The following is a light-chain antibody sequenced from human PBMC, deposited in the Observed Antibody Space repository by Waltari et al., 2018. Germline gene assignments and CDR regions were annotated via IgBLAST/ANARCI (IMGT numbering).Light chain of an antibody. V-gene: IGKV4-1*01. CDR1: QNLYNYNNKNS. CDR2: WAS. J-gene: IGKJ3*01. Sequence: DIVLTQSPDSLAVSLGERATINCKASQNLYNYNNKNSLAWYQQKPGHPPRLLIYWASTRESAVPERFVGSGSGADFTLTNDSLPTEDVAVDFCQQYYSNPRTFGPRTKLESK. CDR3: QQYYSNPRT.